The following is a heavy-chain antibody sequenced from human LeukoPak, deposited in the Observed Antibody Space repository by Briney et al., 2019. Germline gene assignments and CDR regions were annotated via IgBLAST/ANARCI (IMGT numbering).Heavy chain of an antibody. V-gene: IGHV3-66*01. CDR3: ARGDRAAGGFDY. CDR1: GFIVSSNY. J-gene: IGHJ4*02. D-gene: IGHD4-23*01. Sequence: GGSLRLSCAASGFIVSSNYMNWVRQAPGKGLEWVSVFYSSGRTYYADSVKGRFTISRDNSKNTLYLQMNSLRAEDTAVYYCARGDRAAGGFDYWGPGTLVTVST. CDR2: FYSSGRT.